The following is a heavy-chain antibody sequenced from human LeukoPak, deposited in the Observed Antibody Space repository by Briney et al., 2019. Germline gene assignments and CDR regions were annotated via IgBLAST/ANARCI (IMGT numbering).Heavy chain of an antibody. CDR1: GFTVSSNY. CDR3: ARGGTMVRGVRFYSDY. Sequence: PGGSLTLSCAASGFTVSSNYMSWVRQAQGKGLEWVSVIYSGGSTYYADSVKGRFTISRDNSKNTLYLQMNSLRAEDTAVYYCARGGTMVRGVRFYSDYWGQGTLVTVSS. J-gene: IGHJ4*02. CDR2: IYSGGST. V-gene: IGHV3-66*01. D-gene: IGHD3-10*01.